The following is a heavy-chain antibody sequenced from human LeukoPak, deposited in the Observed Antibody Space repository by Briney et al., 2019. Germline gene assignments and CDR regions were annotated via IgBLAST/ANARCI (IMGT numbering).Heavy chain of an antibody. V-gene: IGHV1-24*01. Sequence: ASVKVSCKVSGYTLTELSMHWVRQAPGKGLEWMGGFDPEDGETIYAQKFQGRVTMTEDTSTDTVYMELSSLRSEDTAVYYCATEVDSSGYYPQFDYWGQGTLVTVSS. D-gene: IGHD3-22*01. CDR3: ATEVDSSGYYPQFDY. J-gene: IGHJ4*02. CDR1: GYTLTELS. CDR2: FDPEDGET.